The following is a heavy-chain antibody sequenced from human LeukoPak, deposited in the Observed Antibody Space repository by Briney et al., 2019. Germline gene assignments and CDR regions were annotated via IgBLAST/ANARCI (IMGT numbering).Heavy chain of an antibody. CDR2: MHYSGIT. Sequence: PSETLSLTCTVSGGSISSSSYYWGWIRQPPGKGLEWIGSMHYSGITYYNPSLKSRVTISVDTSKNQFSLKLTSVSAADSAVYSCARAYSSSRRYENHCWGQGTLVTVSS. J-gene: IGHJ4*02. D-gene: IGHD3-22*01. CDR3: ARAYSSSRRYENHC. CDR1: GGSISSSSYY. V-gene: IGHV4-39*01.